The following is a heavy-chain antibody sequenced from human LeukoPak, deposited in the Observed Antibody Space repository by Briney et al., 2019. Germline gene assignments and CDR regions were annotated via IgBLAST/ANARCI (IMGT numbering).Heavy chain of an antibody. D-gene: IGHD3-22*01. CDR2: IGASGADT. CDR1: GFPFTNYA. CDR3: ARRPRDTSGYYLGAFHD. Sequence: PGGSLRLLCAASGFPFTNYAMTWLRQAPGKGLEWVSVIGASGADTYYSDSVKGRFTVSRDNSQNTLFLHMSSLRAEDTAVYFCARRPRDTSGYYLGAFHDWGQGTTVTVSS. J-gene: IGHJ3*01. V-gene: IGHV3-23*01.